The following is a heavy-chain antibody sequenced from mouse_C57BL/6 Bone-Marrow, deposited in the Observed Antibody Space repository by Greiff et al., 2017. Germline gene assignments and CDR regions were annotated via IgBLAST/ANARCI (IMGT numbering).Heavy chain of an antibody. D-gene: IGHD3-3*01. J-gene: IGHJ4*01. CDR3: ARGTAFYAMDY. CDR2: IYPGSGST. CDR1: GYTFTSYW. V-gene: IGHV1-55*01. Sequence: QVQLQQPGAELVKPGASVKMSCKASGYTFTSYWITWVKQRPGQGLEWIGDIYPGSGSTNYNEKFKSKATLTVDTSSSAAYMQLSSLTSEDSAVYYCARGTAFYAMDYWGQGTSVTVSS.